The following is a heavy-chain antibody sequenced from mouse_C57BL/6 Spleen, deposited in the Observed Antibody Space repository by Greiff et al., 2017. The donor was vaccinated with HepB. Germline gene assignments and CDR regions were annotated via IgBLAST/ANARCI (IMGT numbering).Heavy chain of an antibody. CDR3: GGSENRAMDC. Sequence: QVQLQQSGAELVKPGASVKLSCKASGYTFTSYWMQWVNQRHGQGLEWIGEIDPSDSYTNYNQKFKGKATLTVETSSSTAYMQLSSLTSDDSAVYYCGGSENRAMDCWGQGTSVTVSS. CDR2: IDPSDSYT. V-gene: IGHV1-50*01. CDR1: GYTFTSYW. J-gene: IGHJ4*01.